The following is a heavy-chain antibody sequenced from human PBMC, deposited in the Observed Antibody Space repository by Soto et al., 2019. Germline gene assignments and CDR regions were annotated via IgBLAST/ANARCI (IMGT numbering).Heavy chain of an antibody. CDR2: IYYSGST. CDR1: GGSISSGGYH. J-gene: IGHJ5*02. CDR3: ARGSSSSWYDWFDP. D-gene: IGHD6-13*01. Sequence: SETLSLTCTVSGGSISSGGYHWSWIRQHPGKGLEWIGYIYYSGSTYYNPSLKSRVTISVDTSKNQFSLKLSSVTAADTAVYYCARGSSSSWYDWFDPWGQGTLVTVSS. V-gene: IGHV4-31*03.